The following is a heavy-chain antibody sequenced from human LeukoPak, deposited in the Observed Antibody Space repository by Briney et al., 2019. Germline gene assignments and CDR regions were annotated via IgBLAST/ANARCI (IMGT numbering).Heavy chain of an antibody. Sequence: GGSLRLSCAASGFTFSSYAMSWVRQAPGRGLEWVSAISGSGGSTYYADSVKGRFTISRDNSKNTLYLQMNSLRAEDTAVYYCVSPKYSSAWFFDYWGQGNLVTVSS. J-gene: IGHJ4*02. CDR1: GFTFSSYA. V-gene: IGHV3-23*01. CDR2: ISGSGGST. CDR3: VSPKYSSAWFFDY. D-gene: IGHD6-19*01.